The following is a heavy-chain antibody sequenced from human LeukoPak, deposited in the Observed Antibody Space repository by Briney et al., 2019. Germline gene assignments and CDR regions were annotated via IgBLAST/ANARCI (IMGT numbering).Heavy chain of an antibody. Sequence: PGGSLRLSCAASGFTFSSYWMSWVRQAPGKGLEWVANIKQDGSEKYFVDSVKGRFTISRDNAKNSLCLQMNSLRAEDTAVYYCARVPAPDDAFDIWGQGTMVTVSS. CDR3: ARVPAPDDAFDI. V-gene: IGHV3-7*01. CDR2: IKQDGSEK. D-gene: IGHD2-2*01. CDR1: GFTFSSYW. J-gene: IGHJ3*02.